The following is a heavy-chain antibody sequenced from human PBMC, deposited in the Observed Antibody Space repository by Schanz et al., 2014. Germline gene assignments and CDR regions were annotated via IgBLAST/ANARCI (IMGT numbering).Heavy chain of an antibody. V-gene: IGHV4-59*12. CDR2: IYYSGST. CDR3: ARDRGYDFSFDP. CDR1: GDSISNYY. D-gene: IGHD3-3*01. J-gene: IGHJ5*02. Sequence: QVQLHESGPGLVKPSETLSLTCTVSGDSISNYYWTWIRQPPGKRLEWIGYIYYSGSTKYNPSLKSRVTMSVDTSKNQFSLKLSSVTAADTAVYYCARDRGYDFSFDPWGQGTLVTVSS.